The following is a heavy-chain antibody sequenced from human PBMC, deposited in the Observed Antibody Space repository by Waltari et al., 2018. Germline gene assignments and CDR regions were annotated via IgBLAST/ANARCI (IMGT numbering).Heavy chain of an antibody. D-gene: IGHD3-10*01. Sequence: QVQLQESGPGLVKPSETLSLTWTVSGGSISSYYWSWIRQPPGKGLEWIGSIYYSARTNDNPSLQSRVTIAVDTSKSQFSLKLSSVTAADTAVYYCARGYYYGSGSYYTPPDYWGQGTLVTVSS. CDR3: ARGYYYGSGSYYTPPDY. V-gene: IGHV4-59*01. CDR2: IYYSART. J-gene: IGHJ4*02. CDR1: GGSISSYY.